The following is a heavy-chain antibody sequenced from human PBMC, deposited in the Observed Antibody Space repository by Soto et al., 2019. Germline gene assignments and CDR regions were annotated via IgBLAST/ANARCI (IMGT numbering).Heavy chain of an antibody. V-gene: IGHV3-74*01. Sequence: GGSLRLSCAASGFTFSTYWMHWVRQAPGKGLVWVSRINTDGSTTSYADSVKGRFTISRDNAKNTLYLQMNSLRAEDTAVYYCASSSGYIDYWGQGTLVTVSS. CDR2: INTDGSTT. CDR1: GFTFSTYW. CDR3: ASSSGYIDY. J-gene: IGHJ4*02. D-gene: IGHD3-3*01.